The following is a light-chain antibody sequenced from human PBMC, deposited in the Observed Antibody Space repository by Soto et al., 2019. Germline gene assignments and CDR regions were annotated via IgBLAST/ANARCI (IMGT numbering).Light chain of an antibody. V-gene: IGLV2-14*01. CDR2: EVS. J-gene: IGLJ1*01. CDR3: SSYTSSSIDDV. Sequence: QAVLTQPASVSGSPGQSNTISGTGTSSAVGGYNYVSWYQQHPGKAPKLMIYEVSNRPSGVSNRFSGSKAGNTASLTISGLQAEDEADYYCSSYTSSSIDDVFGTGTKLTVL. CDR1: SSAVGGYNY.